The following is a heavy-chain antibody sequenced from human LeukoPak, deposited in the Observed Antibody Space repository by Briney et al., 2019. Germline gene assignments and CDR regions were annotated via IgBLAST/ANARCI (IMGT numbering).Heavy chain of an antibody. CDR2: ISAHNGNT. J-gene: IGHJ6*03. D-gene: IGHD2-15*01. CDR1: GYTFTSYG. Sequence: ASVKVSCKASGYTFTSYGISWVRQAPGQGFEWMGGISAHNGNTNYAQKLQGRVTMTTDTSTSTAYMELRSLRSDDTAVYYCARVAAAYYYMDVWGKGTTVTISS. V-gene: IGHV1-18*01. CDR3: ARVAAAYYYMDV.